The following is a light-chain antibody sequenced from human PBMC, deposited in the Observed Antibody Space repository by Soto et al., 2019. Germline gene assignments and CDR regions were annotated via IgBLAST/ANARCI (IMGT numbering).Light chain of an antibody. Sequence: LTQPASVSGSPGQSITISCTGSSSDVGGYNYVSWYQQHPGKAPKLMIYEVSNRPSGVSNRFSGSKSGNTASLTISGLQAEDEADYYCMSYASSSTLFVFGTGTKVTVL. CDR2: EVS. CDR3: MSYASSSTLFV. V-gene: IGLV2-14*01. CDR1: SSDVGGYNY. J-gene: IGLJ1*01.